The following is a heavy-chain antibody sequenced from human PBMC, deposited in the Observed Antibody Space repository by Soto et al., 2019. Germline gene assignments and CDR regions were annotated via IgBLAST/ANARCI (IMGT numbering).Heavy chain of an antibody. Sequence: EVQLVESGGGLVQPGGSLRLSCAASGFTFSSYSMNWVRQAPGKGLEWVSYISSSSSTIYYADSVKGRFTISRDNAKNSLYLQRNSLRAEDTAVYYCARDEGRFGVRTHYYYGMDVWGQGTTVTVSS. CDR1: GFTFSSYS. J-gene: IGHJ6*02. CDR2: ISSSSSTI. V-gene: IGHV3-48*01. CDR3: ARDEGRFGVRTHYYYGMDV. D-gene: IGHD3-10*01.